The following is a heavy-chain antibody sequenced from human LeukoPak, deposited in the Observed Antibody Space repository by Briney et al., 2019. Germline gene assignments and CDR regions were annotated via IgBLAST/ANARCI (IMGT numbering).Heavy chain of an antibody. V-gene: IGHV3-7*03. CDR1: GFTFNKKW. CDR3: ATWSDGWEFDH. D-gene: IGHD5-24*01. CDR2: IKDDGSDR. J-gene: IGHJ4*02. Sequence: GGSLPPTRAASGFTFNKKWMTWVRQTPGKGLQWVAHIKDDGSDRYYVDSVRGRFTISRDNVRRAVSLQLNSLRPEDTAVYYCATWSDGWEFDHWGQGTLVCVSS.